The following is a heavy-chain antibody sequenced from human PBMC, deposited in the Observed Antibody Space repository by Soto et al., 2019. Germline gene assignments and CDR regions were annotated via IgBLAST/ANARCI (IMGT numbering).Heavy chain of an antibody. J-gene: IGHJ5*02. V-gene: IGHV4-31*02. CDR1: GYFIGAGGYY. Sequence: SETLSLTCFVSGYFIGAGGYYWSWIRHHPGKGLEWIGSFYSSGSIIYNPSLRSRVSISGDMSTNQFSMSLTSVTAADTARYYCARMYSSGSGWFHPWGQGTLVTVPS. CDR2: FYSSGSI. D-gene: IGHD6-19*01. CDR3: ARMYSSGSGWFHP.